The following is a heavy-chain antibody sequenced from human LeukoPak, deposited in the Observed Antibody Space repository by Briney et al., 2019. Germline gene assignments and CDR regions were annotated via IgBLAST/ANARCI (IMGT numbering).Heavy chain of an antibody. Sequence: ASVTVSCKASGYTFTSYYMNWVRQAPGQGLEGMGIINPSSGRTTYAQKFQGRVTMTRDTSTSTVYMELTSLRSEDTAVFYCARGGLPARSWFDPWGQGTLVTVSS. D-gene: IGHD3/OR15-3a*01. CDR1: GYTFTSYY. CDR2: INPSSGRT. CDR3: ARGGLPARSWFDP. J-gene: IGHJ5*02. V-gene: IGHV1-46*01.